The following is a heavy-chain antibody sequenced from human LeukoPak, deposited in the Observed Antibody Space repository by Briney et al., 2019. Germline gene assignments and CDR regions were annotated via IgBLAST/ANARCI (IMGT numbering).Heavy chain of an antibody. CDR1: GFTFSSYW. D-gene: IGHD6-13*01. CDR3: ARVLVAYSSSCLDY. Sequence: GGSLRLSCAASGFTFSSYWMSWVRQAPGKWLEWVANIKQDGSEKYYVDSVRGRFTISRDNAKNSLYLQMNSLRAEDTAVYYCARVLVAYSSSCLDYWGQGTLVTVSS. J-gene: IGHJ4*02. V-gene: IGHV3-7*05. CDR2: IKQDGSEK.